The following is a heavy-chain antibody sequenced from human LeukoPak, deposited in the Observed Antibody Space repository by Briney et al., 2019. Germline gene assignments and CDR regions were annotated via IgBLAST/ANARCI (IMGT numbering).Heavy chain of an antibody. V-gene: IGHV1-24*01. CDR3: ATGSVDYGDYNHRYNWFDP. D-gene: IGHD4-17*01. J-gene: IGHJ5*02. Sequence: ATVKVSCKVSGYTLTELSMHWVRQAPGKGREGRGGFDPEDGETIYAQKFQGRVTMTEDTSTDTAYMELSSLRSEDTAVYYCATGSVDYGDYNHRYNWFDPWGQGTLVTVSS. CDR2: FDPEDGET. CDR1: GYTLTELS.